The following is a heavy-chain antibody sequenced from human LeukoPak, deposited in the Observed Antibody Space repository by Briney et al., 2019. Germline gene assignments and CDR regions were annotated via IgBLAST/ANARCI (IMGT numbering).Heavy chain of an antibody. V-gene: IGHV5-51*01. J-gene: IGHJ5*02. CDR2: IYPGDSDT. D-gene: IGHD6-19*01. CDR1: GYNFTIYW. CDR3: ASAGDSGWSPLDP. Sequence: GESLKISCKGSGYNFTIYWIGWVRQMPGKGLEWMGIIYPGDSDTRYSPSFQGQVTISADKSISTAYLQWSSLKASDTAMYYCASAGDSGWSPLDPWGQGTLVTVSS.